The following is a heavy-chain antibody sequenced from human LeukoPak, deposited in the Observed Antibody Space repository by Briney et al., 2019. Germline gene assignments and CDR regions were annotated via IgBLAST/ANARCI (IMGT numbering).Heavy chain of an antibody. CDR2: IYYSGST. J-gene: IGHJ3*02. Sequence: SETLSLTCTVSGGSISSYYWSWIRQPPGKGLEWIGYIYYSGSTNYNPSLKSRVTISLDTSKNQFSLKLSSVTAADTAVYYCARWESLRGSRIFDIWGQGTMVSVSS. D-gene: IGHD4-23*01. V-gene: IGHV4-59*01. CDR3: ARWESLRGSRIFDI. CDR1: GGSISSYY.